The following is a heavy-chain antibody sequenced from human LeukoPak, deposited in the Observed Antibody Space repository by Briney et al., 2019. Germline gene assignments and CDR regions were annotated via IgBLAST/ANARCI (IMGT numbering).Heavy chain of an antibody. CDR1: GGSISSSNW. V-gene: IGHV4-4*02. J-gene: IGHJ3*02. Sequence: PSETLSLTCAVSGGSISSSNWWSWVRQPPGKGLEWIGEIYHNGRTTYNPSLKSRVTISVDKSKNQFSLKLSSVTAADTAVYYCAMVQITMIVADAFDIWGQGTMVTVSS. CDR2: IYHNGRT. CDR3: AMVQITMIVADAFDI. D-gene: IGHD3-22*01.